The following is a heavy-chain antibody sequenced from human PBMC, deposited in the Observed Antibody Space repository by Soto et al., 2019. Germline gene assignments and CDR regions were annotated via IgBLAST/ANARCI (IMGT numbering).Heavy chain of an antibody. Sequence: GGSLRLSCAASGFTFSSYSMNWVRQAPGKGLEWVSSISSSSSYIYYADSVKGRFTISRDNAKNSLYLQMNSLRAEDTAVYYCARDHIEYYGSGRDAFDIWGQGTMVTVSS. V-gene: IGHV3-21*01. CDR2: ISSSSSYI. J-gene: IGHJ3*02. D-gene: IGHD3-10*01. CDR3: ARDHIEYYGSGRDAFDI. CDR1: GFTFSSYS.